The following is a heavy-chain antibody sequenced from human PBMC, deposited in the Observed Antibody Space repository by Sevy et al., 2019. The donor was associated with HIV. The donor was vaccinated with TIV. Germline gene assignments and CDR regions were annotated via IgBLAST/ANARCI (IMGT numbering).Heavy chain of an antibody. D-gene: IGHD4-17*01. CDR2: ISGSDTTM. Sequence: GGSLRLSCAASGFTLSDYYMSWIRQAPGKGLEWLSYISGSDTTMYYADSVKGRFTISRDNAKNSLHLQMNSLRAEDTAVYYCARDHVKDGDLGDYYYFAMDVWGQGTTVTVSS. CDR1: GFTLSDYY. CDR3: ARDHVKDGDLGDYYYFAMDV. V-gene: IGHV3-11*01. J-gene: IGHJ6*02.